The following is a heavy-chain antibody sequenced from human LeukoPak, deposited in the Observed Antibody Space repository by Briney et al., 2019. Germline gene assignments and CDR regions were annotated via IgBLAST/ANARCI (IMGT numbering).Heavy chain of an antibody. CDR1: GFTFSSYA. Sequence: GGSLRLSCAASGFTFSSYAMSWVRQAPGKGLEWVSNIKQDGSEKHYVGSVKGRFTISRDNAKNSLYLQMNSLRAEDTAVYYCARAGYSSSWYGDYWGQGTLVTVSS. CDR2: IKQDGSEK. V-gene: IGHV3-7*01. CDR3: ARAGYSSSWYGDY. J-gene: IGHJ4*02. D-gene: IGHD6-13*01.